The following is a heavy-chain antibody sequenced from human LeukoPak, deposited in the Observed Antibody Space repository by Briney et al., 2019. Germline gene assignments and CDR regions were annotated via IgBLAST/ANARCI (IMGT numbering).Heavy chain of an antibody. CDR2: INPNSGGT. D-gene: IGHD5-12*01. V-gene: IGHV1-2*02. CDR1: GYTFTGYY. CDR3: ARVRGYGRTFDY. Sequence: GASVKVSRKASGYTFTGYYMHWVRQAPGQGLEWMGWINPNSGGTNYAQKFQGRVTMTRDTSISTAYMELSRLRSDDTAVYYCARVRGYGRTFDYWGQGTLVTVSS. J-gene: IGHJ4*02.